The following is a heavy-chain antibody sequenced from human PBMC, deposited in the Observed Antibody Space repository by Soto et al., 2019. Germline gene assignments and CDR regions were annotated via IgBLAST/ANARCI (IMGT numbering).Heavy chain of an antibody. J-gene: IGHJ5*02. CDR1: GGPVNGYY. V-gene: IGHV4-34*01. D-gene: IGHD3-3*01. CDR2: INHTGGT. CDR3: ATSITVFGLLILPFDA. Sequence: SETLSLTCAVYGGPVNGYYWNWIRQPPGKGLEWIVEINHTGGTHYNPYLKSRVTMSVDTSKNQFSLRLSSVTAADTAIYNCATSITVFGLLILPFDAWGQGTPVTVYS.